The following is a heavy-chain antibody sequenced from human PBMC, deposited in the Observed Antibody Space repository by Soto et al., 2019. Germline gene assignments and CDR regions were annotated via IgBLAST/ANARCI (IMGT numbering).Heavy chain of an antibody. D-gene: IGHD6-19*01. CDR2: ISGGGRPI. Sequence: EVQLVESGGGSVQPGGSLRLSCAASGFTFSTFSMNWVRQAPGRGLEWISYISGGGRPISYADSVKGRFTISRDNAKNSLYPQMDSLIDEDTAVYYCARDFGWAFDSWGQGTLVTVSS. J-gene: IGHJ4*02. CDR1: GFTFSTFS. CDR3: ARDFGWAFDS. V-gene: IGHV3-48*02.